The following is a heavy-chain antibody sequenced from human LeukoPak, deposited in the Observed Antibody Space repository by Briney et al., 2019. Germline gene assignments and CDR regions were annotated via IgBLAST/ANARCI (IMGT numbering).Heavy chain of an antibody. CDR3: ARGGSTTVTTYVDY. J-gene: IGHJ4*02. CDR2: INWNGGST. V-gene: IGHV3-20*04. D-gene: IGHD4-11*01. CDR1: GFTFDDYG. Sequence: GGSLRLSCAASGFTFDDYGMSWVRQAPGKGLEWVSGINWNGGSTGYADSVKGRFTISRDNAKNSLYPQMNSLRAEDTALYYCARGGSTTVTTYVDYWGQGALVTVSS.